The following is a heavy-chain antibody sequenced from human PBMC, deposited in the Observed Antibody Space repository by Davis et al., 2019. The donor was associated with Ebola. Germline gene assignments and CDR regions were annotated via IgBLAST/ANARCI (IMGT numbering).Heavy chain of an antibody. Sequence: AASVKVSCKASGYTFTSYDINWVRQATGQGLEWMGWVNPNSGNTGYAQKFQGRVTMNRDTSRSTAYMELSSLRSDDTAVYYCARDRDSSGTFDYWGQGTLVTVSS. V-gene: IGHV1-8*01. CDR3: ARDRDSSGTFDY. CDR1: GYTFTSYD. D-gene: IGHD3-22*01. J-gene: IGHJ4*02. CDR2: VNPNSGNT.